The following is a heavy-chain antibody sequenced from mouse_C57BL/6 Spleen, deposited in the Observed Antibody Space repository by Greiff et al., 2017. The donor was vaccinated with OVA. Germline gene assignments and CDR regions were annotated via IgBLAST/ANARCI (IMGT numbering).Heavy chain of an antibody. CDR2: IDPSDSET. CDR1: GYTFTSYW. D-gene: IGHD3-2*02. Sequence: VQLQQPGAGLVRPGSSVKLSCKASGYTFTSYWMHWVKQRPIQGLEWIGNIDPSDSETHYNQKFKDKATLTVDKSSSTAYMQLSSLTSEDSAVYYCARFGSGYDAMDYWGQGTSVTVSS. V-gene: IGHV1-52*01. J-gene: IGHJ4*01. CDR3: ARFGSGYDAMDY.